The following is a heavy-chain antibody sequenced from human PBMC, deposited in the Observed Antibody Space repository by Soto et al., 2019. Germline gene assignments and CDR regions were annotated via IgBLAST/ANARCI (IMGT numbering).Heavy chain of an antibody. Sequence: QVQLQQWGAGLLKPSETLSLTCAVHGESFSDHYWSWIRQPPGKGLEWSGKIDHSGSTYYNPSLKSRATISVDTSKNQVSLTVSSVTAADTSVYYCAGRYYYYYGMDVWGQGTTVTVSS. D-gene: IGHD1-26*01. V-gene: IGHV4-34*01. CDR1: GESFSDHY. CDR2: IDHSGST. CDR3: AGRYYYYYGMDV. J-gene: IGHJ6*02.